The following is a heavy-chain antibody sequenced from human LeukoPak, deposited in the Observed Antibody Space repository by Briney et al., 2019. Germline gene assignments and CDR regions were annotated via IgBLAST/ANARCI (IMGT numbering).Heavy chain of an antibody. CDR1: GGSFSGYY. J-gene: IGHJ2*01. CDR2: VNHSGST. D-gene: IGHD3-10*01. Sequence: SETLSLTCAVYGGSFSGYYWSWIRQPPGKGLEWIGEVNHSGSTNYNPSLKSRVTISVDTSKNQFSLKLSSVTAADTAVYYCARFISRWYFDLWGRGTLVTVSS. V-gene: IGHV4-34*01. CDR3: ARFISRWYFDL.